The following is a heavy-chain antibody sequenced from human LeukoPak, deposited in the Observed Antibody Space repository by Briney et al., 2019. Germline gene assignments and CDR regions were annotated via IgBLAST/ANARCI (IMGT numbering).Heavy chain of an antibody. CDR2: ISGSGGST. CDR3: AKEGSSSWNYYFDY. J-gene: IGHJ4*02. Sequence: GGSLRLSCATSGFTFRSYAMSWVRQAPGKGLGWVSAISGSGGSTYYADSVKGRFTISRDSSKNTLYLQMNSLRAEDTAVYYCAKEGSSSWNYYFDYWGQGTLVTVSS. CDR1: GFTFRSYA. V-gene: IGHV3-23*01. D-gene: IGHD6-13*01.